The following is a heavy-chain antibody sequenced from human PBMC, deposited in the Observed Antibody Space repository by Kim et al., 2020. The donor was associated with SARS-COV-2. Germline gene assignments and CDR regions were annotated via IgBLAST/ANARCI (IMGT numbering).Heavy chain of an antibody. Sequence: GGSLRLSCAASGLTFNSYAMSWVRQAPGKGLEWVSTMSGSGGRTNYADSVKGRFTISRDTSKNTLYLQMTSLRAEDTAVYYCAKDFLPRYYCYAMDVWGQGTTVTVSS. CDR3: AKDFLPRYYCYAMDV. J-gene: IGHJ6*02. CDR2: MSGSGGRT. V-gene: IGHV3-23*01. CDR1: GLTFNSYA.